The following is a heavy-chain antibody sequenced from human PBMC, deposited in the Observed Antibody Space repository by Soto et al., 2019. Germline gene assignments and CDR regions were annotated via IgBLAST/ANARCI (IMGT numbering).Heavy chain of an antibody. D-gene: IGHD1-26*01. CDR2: MNPNYGDT. CDR3: ARENWSYVD. CDR1: GYTFTNY. V-gene: IGHV1-2*02. J-gene: IGHJ4*02. Sequence: QAQLVQSGAEAKRPGTSVKVSCKVSGYTFTNYFHWIRQAPGQGLEWMVWMNPNYGDTEDARKFQGRVTLSRDTCITIAYMELSSLTSADTAVYYCARENWSYVDWGQGTLVTVSS.